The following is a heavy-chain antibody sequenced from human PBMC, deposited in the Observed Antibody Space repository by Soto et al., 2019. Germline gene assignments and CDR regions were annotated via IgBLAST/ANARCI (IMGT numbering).Heavy chain of an antibody. D-gene: IGHD6-13*01. CDR1: GFTFSSYG. J-gene: IGHJ4*02. Sequence: SLRLSCAASGFTFSSYGMHWVRQAPGKGLEWVAVIWYDGSNKYYADSVKGRFTISRDNSKNTLYLQMNSLRAEDTAVYYCARDRGVAAAGTEYYFDYWGQGTLVTVSS. CDR3: ARDRGVAAAGTEYYFDY. CDR2: IWYDGSNK. V-gene: IGHV3-33*01.